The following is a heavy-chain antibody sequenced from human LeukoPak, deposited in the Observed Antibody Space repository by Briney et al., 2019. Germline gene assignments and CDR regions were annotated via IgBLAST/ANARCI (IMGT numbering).Heavy chain of an antibody. CDR2: VYYSGTT. Sequence: SETLSLTCSVSGDSISLSFYYWGWVRQPPGKALEWIGSVYYSGTTSYNPSLKSRVTISVDTSKNQFSLKLSSVTAADTAVYYCARDKGGRYNWFDPWGQGTLVTVSS. CDR1: GDSISLSFYY. J-gene: IGHJ5*02. V-gene: IGHV4-39*07. D-gene: IGHD1-26*01. CDR3: ARDKGGRYNWFDP.